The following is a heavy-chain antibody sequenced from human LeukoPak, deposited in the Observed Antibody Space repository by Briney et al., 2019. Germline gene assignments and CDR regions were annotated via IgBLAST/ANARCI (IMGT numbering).Heavy chain of an antibody. CDR3: ARGLLRIAAAGTGNRFDP. V-gene: IGHV3-74*01. CDR2: INSDGNST. CDR1: GFTFSSYW. D-gene: IGHD6-13*01. J-gene: IGHJ5*02. Sequence: GGSLRLSCAASGFTFSSYWMHWVRQAPGKGLVWVSRINSDGNSTSYADSVKGRFTISRDNAKNTLYLQMNSLRAEDTAVYYCARGLLRIAAAGTGNRFDPWGQGTLVTVSS.